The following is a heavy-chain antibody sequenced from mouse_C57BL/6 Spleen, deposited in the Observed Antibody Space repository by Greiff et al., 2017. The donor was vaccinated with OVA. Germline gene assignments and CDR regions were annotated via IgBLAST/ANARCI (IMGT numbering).Heavy chain of an antibody. CDR3: ARYMGLREHYYAMDY. D-gene: IGHD2-4*01. CDR1: GFTFTDYY. CDR2: IRNKANGYTT. Sequence: EVQVVESGGGLVQPGGSLSLSCAASGFTFTDYYMSWVRQPPGKALEWLGFIRNKANGYTTEYSASVKGRFTISRDNSQSILYLQMNALRAEDSATYYCARYMGLREHYYAMDYWGQGTSVTVSS. J-gene: IGHJ4*01. V-gene: IGHV7-3*01.